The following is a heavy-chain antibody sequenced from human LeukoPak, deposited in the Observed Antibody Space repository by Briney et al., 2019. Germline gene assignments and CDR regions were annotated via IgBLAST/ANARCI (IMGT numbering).Heavy chain of an antibody. D-gene: IGHD3-22*01. V-gene: IGHV3-23*01. CDR2: ISGSGGST. CDR3: AKTYYYDSSGYYPYDAFDI. Sequence: GGSLRLSCAASGFTFSSYAMSWVRQAPGKGVEGVSAISGSGGSTYYADSVKGRFAISRDNSKNTLYLQMNSLRAEDTAVYYCAKTYYYDSSGYYPYDAFDIWGQGTMVTVSS. J-gene: IGHJ3*02. CDR1: GFTFSSYA.